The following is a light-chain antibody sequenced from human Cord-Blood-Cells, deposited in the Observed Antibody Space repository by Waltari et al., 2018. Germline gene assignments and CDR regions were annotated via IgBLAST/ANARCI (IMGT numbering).Light chain of an antibody. J-gene: IGLJ2*01. V-gene: IGLV3-1*01. CDR2: PDS. CDR1: KLGDKY. Sequence: SYELTQPPSVSVSPGQTASITCSGDKLGDKYACWYQQKPGQSPVLVLYPDSKRPSGIPGRFSGSNSGNTATLTISGTQAMDEADYYCQAWDSSNVVFGGGTKLTVL. CDR3: QAWDSSNVV.